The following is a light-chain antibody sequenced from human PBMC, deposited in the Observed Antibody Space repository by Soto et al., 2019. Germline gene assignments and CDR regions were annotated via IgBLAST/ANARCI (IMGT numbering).Light chain of an antibody. Sequence: DFQMTQSPSSVSASVGDRVTITCRASQDISNDVAWYQQKPGKPPNLLISSSSTLQSGVPSRFSGTGYGTDFTLTIGNLQPDDVATYYCQKYNSFPPTFGGGTKVEI. J-gene: IGKJ4*01. CDR3: QKYNSFPPT. V-gene: IGKV1-27*01. CDR2: SSS. CDR1: QDISND.